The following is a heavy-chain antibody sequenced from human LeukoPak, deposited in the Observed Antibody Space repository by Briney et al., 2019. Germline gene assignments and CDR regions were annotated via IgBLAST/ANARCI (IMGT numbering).Heavy chain of an antibody. Sequence: GGSLRLSCAASGFSFRTHSMKWVRQAPGKGLEWVSSITSFGSDIYYADSVKGRFTISRDDGKNSLYLQMNSLGAEDSAVYYCARAHDFWCGYGGNYMDVWGKGTTVTVSS. V-gene: IGHV3-21*01. CDR1: GFSFRTHS. J-gene: IGHJ6*03. CDR3: ARAHDFWCGYGGNYMDV. D-gene: IGHD3-3*01. CDR2: ITSFGSDI.